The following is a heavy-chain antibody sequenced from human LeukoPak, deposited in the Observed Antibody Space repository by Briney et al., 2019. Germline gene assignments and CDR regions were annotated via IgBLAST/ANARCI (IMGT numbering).Heavy chain of an antibody. V-gene: IGHV4-59*11. Sequence: PSETLSLTCTVSGGSIKNHYWSWIRQPPGKGLEWIGYIYYSGSTNYSPSLKSRVTISVDMSKNQFSLKLRSVNAADTAVYFCARGLCGGDCPADYWGQGTLVTVSS. J-gene: IGHJ4*02. CDR1: GGSIKNHY. CDR2: IYYSGST. D-gene: IGHD2-21*02. CDR3: ARGLCGGDCPADY.